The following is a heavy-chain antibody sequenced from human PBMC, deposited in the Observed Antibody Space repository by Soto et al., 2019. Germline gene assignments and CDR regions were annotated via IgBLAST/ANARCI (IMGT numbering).Heavy chain of an antibody. CDR1: GYSFPSYG. J-gene: IGHJ4*02. V-gene: IGHV1-18*01. D-gene: IGHD3-3*01. Sequence: QVQLVQSGAEVKKPGASVKVSCQASGYSFPSYGIGWVRQAPGQGLEWMGWIHPYGGNRIYAQRFQDRVTMTTHTSTATAYMELRSLKSDDTAVFYCARVSITTFGGGIDYWGQGTLVIVSS. CDR3: ARVSITTFGGGIDY. CDR2: IHPYGGNR.